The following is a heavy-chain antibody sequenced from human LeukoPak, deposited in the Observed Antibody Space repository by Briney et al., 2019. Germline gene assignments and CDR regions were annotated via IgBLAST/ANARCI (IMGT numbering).Heavy chain of an antibody. J-gene: IGHJ4*02. V-gene: IGHV3-23*01. CDR2: IRGSGGST. CDR1: GFTFSSYA. D-gene: IGHD6-19*01. Sequence: GGSLRLSCAASGFTFSSYAMSWVRQAPGKGLEWVPAIRGSGGSTYYAESVKGRFTISRDNSKNTLYLQMNSLRAEDTAVYYCAKVPGRAVALFFDYWGQGTLVTVSS. CDR3: AKVPGRAVALFFDY.